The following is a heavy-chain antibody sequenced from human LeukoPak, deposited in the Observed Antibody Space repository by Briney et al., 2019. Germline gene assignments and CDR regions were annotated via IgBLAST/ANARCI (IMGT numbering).Heavy chain of an antibody. CDR1: GFTFSSYE. D-gene: IGHD6-13*01. Sequence: GGSLRLSCAASGFTFSSYEMNWVRQAPGKGLEWVSYISGGGSSIYYADSVKGRFTISRDNAKNSLYLQMNSLRTEDTAIYYCAREGTSSGTGHSNFYYGLDVWGQGTTVTVSS. CDR2: ISGGGSSI. J-gene: IGHJ6*02. CDR3: AREGTSSGTGHSNFYYGLDV. V-gene: IGHV3-48*03.